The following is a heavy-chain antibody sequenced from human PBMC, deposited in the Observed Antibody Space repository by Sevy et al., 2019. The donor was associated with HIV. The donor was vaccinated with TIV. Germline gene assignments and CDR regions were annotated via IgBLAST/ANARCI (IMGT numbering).Heavy chain of an antibody. CDR3: ARDRRAVAGIDY. D-gene: IGHD6-19*01. CDR1: GYTFTGYY. V-gene: IGHV1-2*06. CDR2: INPNSGGT. J-gene: IGHJ4*02. Sequence: ASVKVSCKASGYTFTGYYMHWVRQAPGQGLEWMGRINPNSGGTNYAQKFQGRVTMTRDTSISTAYMELSRLRSDDTAVYYWARDRRAVAGIDYWGQGTLVTVSS.